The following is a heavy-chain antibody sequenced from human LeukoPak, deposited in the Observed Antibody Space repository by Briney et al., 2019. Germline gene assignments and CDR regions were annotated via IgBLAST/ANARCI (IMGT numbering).Heavy chain of an antibody. CDR2: IYSGGST. CDR3: ARDWGRYCTNGVCYVFDY. CDR1: GFTVSSNY. J-gene: IGHJ4*02. Sequence: GGSLRLSCAASGFTVSSNYMSWVRQAPGKGLEWVSVIYSGGSTYYADSVKGRFTISRDNSKNTLYLQMNSLRAEDTAVYYCARDWGRYCTNGVCYVFDYWGQGTLVTVSS. D-gene: IGHD2-8*01. V-gene: IGHV3-53*01.